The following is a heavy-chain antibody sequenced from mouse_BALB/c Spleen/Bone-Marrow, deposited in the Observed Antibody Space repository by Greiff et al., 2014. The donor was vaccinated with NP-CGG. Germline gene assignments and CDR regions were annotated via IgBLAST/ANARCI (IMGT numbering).Heavy chain of an antibody. V-gene: IGHV6-6*02. Sequence: EVKLVESGGGLVQPGGSMKFSCVATGVTFSNYWMNWVRQSPERGLEWVAEIRLKSNNYETHYAESVKGRFTISRDDSKSRVYLQMNNLRAEDTGIYYGMYGNPFAYWGQGTLVTVSA. CDR3: MYGNPFAY. J-gene: IGHJ3*01. D-gene: IGHD2-10*02. CDR1: GVTFSNYW. CDR2: IRLKSNNYET.